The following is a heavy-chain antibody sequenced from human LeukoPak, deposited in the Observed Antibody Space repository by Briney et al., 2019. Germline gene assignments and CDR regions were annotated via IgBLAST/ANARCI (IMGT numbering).Heavy chain of an antibody. D-gene: IGHD4/OR15-4a*01. CDR1: GDSITIGAFY. CDR2: VYYSGST. Sequence: SETLPLTCNVSGDSITIGAFYWAWIRQSPGKGLEWIGNVYYSGSTQYNPSLRGRVSISMDKTKNQFSLNLNSVSVTDTAIYYCARRDYAAWFDPWGQGTLVTVSS. V-gene: IGHV4-39*01. J-gene: IGHJ5*02. CDR3: ARRDYAAWFDP.